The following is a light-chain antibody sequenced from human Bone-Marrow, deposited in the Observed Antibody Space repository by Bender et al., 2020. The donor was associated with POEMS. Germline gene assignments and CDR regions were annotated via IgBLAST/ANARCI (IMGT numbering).Light chain of an antibody. CDR3: TSYTKRNTWV. Sequence: QSALTQPASVSGSPGQSITISCTGTSSDVGGFNYVSWYQQHPGKAPKLMIYYVNNRPSGVSDRFSGSKSGNTASLTISGLQAEDEADYYCTSYTKRNTWVFGGGTKLSVL. V-gene: IGLV2-14*01. CDR2: YVN. J-gene: IGLJ3*02. CDR1: SSDVGGFNY.